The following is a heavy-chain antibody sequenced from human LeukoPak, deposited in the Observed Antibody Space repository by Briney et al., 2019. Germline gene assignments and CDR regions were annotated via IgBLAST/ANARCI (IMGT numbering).Heavy chain of an antibody. D-gene: IGHD1-14*01. CDR3: AKGRGRNRPHYYIDV. Sequence: PGGSLRLSCAASGFTFSSYGMHWVRQAPGKGLERVAFIRYDGSNKYYADSVKGRFTISRDNSKNTLYLQMNSLRAEDTALYFCAKGRGRNRPHYYIDVWGKGTSVTVSS. V-gene: IGHV3-30*02. J-gene: IGHJ6*03. CDR1: GFTFSSYG. CDR2: IRYDGSNK.